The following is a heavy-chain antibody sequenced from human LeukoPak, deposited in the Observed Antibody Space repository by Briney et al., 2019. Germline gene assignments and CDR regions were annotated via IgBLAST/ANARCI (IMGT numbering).Heavy chain of an antibody. CDR3: ARHDILTGRVDY. CDR2: INPSGGST. D-gene: IGHD3-9*01. CDR1: GYIFTSYY. Sequence: APVKVSCKASGYIFTSYYMHWVRQAPGQGLEWMGIINPSGGSTCYAQKFQGRVTMTRDTSTSTVYMELSSLRSEDTAVYYCARHDILTGRVDYWGQGTLVTVSS. V-gene: IGHV1-46*01. J-gene: IGHJ4*02.